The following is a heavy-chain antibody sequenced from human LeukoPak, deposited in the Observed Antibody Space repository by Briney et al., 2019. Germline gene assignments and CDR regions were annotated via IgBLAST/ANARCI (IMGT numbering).Heavy chain of an antibody. V-gene: IGHV1-24*01. CDR3: ATEDNYYDISGYYKD. CDR2: FDPEDGET. CDR1: GYTLTKLS. Sequence: ASVKVSCKVSGYTLTKLSMHWVRQAPGKGLEWMGGFDPEDGETIYAQKFQGRVTMTEDTSTDTAYMELSSLRSEDTAAYYCATEDNYYDISGYYKDWGQGTLVTVSS. D-gene: IGHD3-22*01. J-gene: IGHJ4*02.